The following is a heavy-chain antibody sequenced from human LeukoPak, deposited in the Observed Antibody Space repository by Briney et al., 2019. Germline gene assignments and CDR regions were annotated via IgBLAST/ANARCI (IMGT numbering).Heavy chain of an antibody. CDR1: GFTFSSYA. CDR2: ITGSGGST. V-gene: IGHV3-23*01. J-gene: IGHJ5*02. D-gene: IGHD2-2*01. Sequence: HPGGSLRLSCAASGFTFSSYAMSWVRQAPGKGLEWVSAITGSGGSTYYADSVKGRFTISRDNSKNTLYLQMNSLRAEDTAVYYCAKAPAATPNWFDPWGQGTLVTVSS. CDR3: AKAPAATPNWFDP.